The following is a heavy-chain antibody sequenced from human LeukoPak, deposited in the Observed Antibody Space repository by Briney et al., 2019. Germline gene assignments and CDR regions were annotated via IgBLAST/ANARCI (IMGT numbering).Heavy chain of an antibody. D-gene: IGHD2/OR15-2a*01. CDR1: GGSLSTYY. J-gene: IGHJ4*02. CDR3: ARGATSLSYFDS. CDR2: IYYGGST. Sequence: SESLSLTCTVSGGSLSTYYWSWIRKPPGKGRWWIGYIYYGGSTNYNPSLKSRVTISVDTSKNQFSLKLSSVTAADTAVYYCARGATSLSYFDSRGQGTLVTVSS. V-gene: IGHV4-59*01.